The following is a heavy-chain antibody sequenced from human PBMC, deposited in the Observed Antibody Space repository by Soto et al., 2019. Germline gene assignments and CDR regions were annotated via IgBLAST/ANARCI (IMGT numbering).Heavy chain of an antibody. CDR3: ARLGGYSGYDPFDY. V-gene: IGHV3-23*01. D-gene: IGHD5-12*01. CDR2: ISGNGGST. J-gene: IGHJ4*02. Sequence: EVQLLESGGGLIQPGGSQRLSCAASGFAFSIYAMGWVRQAPGKGLEWVSVISGNGGSTYYPESVKGRFAISRDMSKNTLFLKMNGLRAEDTAVYYCARLGGYSGYDPFDYWGQGTLVTVSS. CDR1: GFAFSIYA.